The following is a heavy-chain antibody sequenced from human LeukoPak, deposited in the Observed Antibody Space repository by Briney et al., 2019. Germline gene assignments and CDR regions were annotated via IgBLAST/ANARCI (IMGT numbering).Heavy chain of an antibody. D-gene: IGHD4-23*01. CDR1: GFTVSSNY. CDR3: AKDPQTTVVSPVLY. V-gene: IGHV3-23*01. Sequence: GGSLRLSCAASGFTVSSNYMSWVRQAPGKGLEWVSAISGSGGSTYYADSVKGRFTISRDNSKNTLYLQMNSLRAEDTAVYYCAKDPQTTVVSPVLYWGQGTLVTVSS. CDR2: ISGSGGST. J-gene: IGHJ4*02.